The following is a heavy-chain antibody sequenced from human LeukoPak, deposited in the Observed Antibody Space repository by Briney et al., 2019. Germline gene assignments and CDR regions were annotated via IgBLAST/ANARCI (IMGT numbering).Heavy chain of an antibody. CDR1: GGTFISYA. Sequence: SVKVSFKASGGTFISYAISWVRQAPGQGLEWMGGIIPIFGTANYAQKFQGRVTITADESTSTAYMELSSLRSEDTAVYYCARGVGSSSSPYNWIDPWGQGTLVTVSS. J-gene: IGHJ5*02. CDR2: IIPIFGTA. V-gene: IGHV1-69*13. CDR3: ARGVGSSSSPYNWIDP. D-gene: IGHD6-6*01.